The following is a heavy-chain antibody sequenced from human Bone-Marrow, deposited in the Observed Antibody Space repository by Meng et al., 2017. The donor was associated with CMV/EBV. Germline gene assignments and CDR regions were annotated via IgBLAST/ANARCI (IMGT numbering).Heavy chain of an antibody. CDR2: ISSSSSTI. V-gene: IGHV3-48*04. J-gene: IGHJ6*02. CDR3: ARDFYDILKILCNYYYYGMDV. D-gene: IGHD3-9*01. CDR1: GFTFSSYS. Sequence: GGSLRLSCAASGFTFSSYSMNWVRQAPGKGLEWVSYISSSSSTIYYADAVKGRFTISRDNAKNSLYLQMNSLRAEDTAVYYCARDFYDILKILCNYYYYGMDVWGQGTTVTVSS.